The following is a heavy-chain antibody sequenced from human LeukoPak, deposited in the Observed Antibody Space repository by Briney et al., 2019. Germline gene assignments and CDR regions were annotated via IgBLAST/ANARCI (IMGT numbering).Heavy chain of an antibody. Sequence: ASVTVSCKASGYTFSGYYINWVRQAPGQGLEWMGYSSPNSGGANSAQKFRGRVTMPRDTSISTAYMELTRLGSDDTAVYYCAREGDGLLSKDFDYWGQGTLVTVSS. CDR2: SSPNSGGA. D-gene: IGHD2-15*01. CDR3: AREGDGLLSKDFDY. J-gene: IGHJ4*02. V-gene: IGHV1-2*02. CDR1: GYTFSGYY.